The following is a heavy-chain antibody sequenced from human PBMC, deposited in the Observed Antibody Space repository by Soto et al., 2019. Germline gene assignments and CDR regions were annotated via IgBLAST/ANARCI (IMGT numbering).Heavy chain of an antibody. Sequence: QVQLVQSGAEVKKPGSSVKVSCKASGGTFSSYTISWVRQAPGQGLEWMGRIIPILGIANYAQKFQGRVTITADKSTSTAYMELSSLRSEDTAVYYCAREGLRFLDWLPTYFDYWGQGPLVTVSS. CDR1: GGTFSSYT. CDR2: IIPILGIA. CDR3: AREGLRFLDWLPTYFDY. V-gene: IGHV1-69*08. J-gene: IGHJ4*02. D-gene: IGHD3-3*01.